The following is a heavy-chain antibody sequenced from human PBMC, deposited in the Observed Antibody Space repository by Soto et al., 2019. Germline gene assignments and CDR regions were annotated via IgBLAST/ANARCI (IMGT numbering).Heavy chain of an antibody. Sequence: GGSLRLSCAASGFTFSSYWMSWVRQAPGKGLEWVANIKQDGSEKYYADSVKGRFTISRDNAKNTLYLQMHSLRAEDTALYFCVRDRGYPDSFDVWGRGTMVTVSS. D-gene: IGHD1-1*01. V-gene: IGHV3-7*01. CDR2: IKQDGSEK. CDR1: GFTFSSYW. J-gene: IGHJ3*01. CDR3: VRDRGYPDSFDV.